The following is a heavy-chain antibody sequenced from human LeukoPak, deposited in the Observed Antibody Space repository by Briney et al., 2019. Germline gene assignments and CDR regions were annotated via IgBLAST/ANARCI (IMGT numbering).Heavy chain of an antibody. CDR1: GFTFSSYG. Sequence: PGGSLRLSCAASGFTFSSYGMHWVRQAPGKGLEWVAVISYDGSNKYYADSVKGRFTISRDNSKNTLYLQMNSLRAEDTAVYYCARAMRYYDFWSGYYRHDAFDIWGQGTMVTVSS. J-gene: IGHJ3*02. D-gene: IGHD3-3*01. CDR3: ARAMRYYDFWSGYYRHDAFDI. V-gene: IGHV3-30*03. CDR2: ISYDGSNK.